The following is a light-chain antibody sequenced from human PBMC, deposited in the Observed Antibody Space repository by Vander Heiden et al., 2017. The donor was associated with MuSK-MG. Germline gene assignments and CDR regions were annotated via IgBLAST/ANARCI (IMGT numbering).Light chain of an antibody. J-gene: IGKJ4*01. CDR3: QQHNNWPQHT. V-gene: IGKV3-11*01. Sequence: EIMSPHSPATLSLSPGERATLSCRASQSVGIPLASCEQKPARAPTRLIYDASNRATGIPARFSGSGSGTDFTLTISSREPEDFAVYYCQQHNNWPQHTFGEGTKVEIK. CDR2: DAS. CDR1: QSVGIP.